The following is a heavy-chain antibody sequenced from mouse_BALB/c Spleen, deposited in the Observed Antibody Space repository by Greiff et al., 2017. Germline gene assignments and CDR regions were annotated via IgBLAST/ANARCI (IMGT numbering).Heavy chain of an antibody. Sequence: VQLQQSGPGLVQPSQSLSITCTVSGFSLTSYGVHWVRQSPGKGLEWLGVIWSGGSTDSNAAFISRLSISKDNSKCQVFFKMNSLRANDTAIYYCARKGDSSYYAMDYWGQGTSVTVSS. D-gene: IGHD3-3*01. CDR2: IWSGGST. CDR1: GFSLTSYG. V-gene: IGHV2-2*02. J-gene: IGHJ4*01. CDR3: ARKGDSSYYAMDY.